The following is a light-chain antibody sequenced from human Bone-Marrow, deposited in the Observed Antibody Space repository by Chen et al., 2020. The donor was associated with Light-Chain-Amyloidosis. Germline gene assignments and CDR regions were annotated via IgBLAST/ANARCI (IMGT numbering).Light chain of an antibody. CDR1: DLPTKY. J-gene: IGLJ2*01. V-gene: IGLV3-25*03. CDR3: XXXDXXXTYEVI. CDR2: RXX. Sequence: PSXSVFPGXTXRSTCXGDDLPTKYAYWYQQKPGQXPVPVNHRXXERPXXXSEXXXGSXXGTTATLTIXGVQXXDEAXXHCXXXDXXXTYEVIFGGGTKLTVL.